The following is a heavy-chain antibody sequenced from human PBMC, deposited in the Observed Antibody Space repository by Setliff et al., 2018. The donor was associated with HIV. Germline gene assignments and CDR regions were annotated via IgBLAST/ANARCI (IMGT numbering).Heavy chain of an antibody. CDR1: GFTFSNYA. V-gene: IGHV3-23*01. Sequence: QPGGSLRLSCAASGFTFSNYAMSWVRQAPGKGLEWVSGISGSGGSTYYVDSVKGRFTISRDNSKNTLYLQMNSLGAADTAVYYCAKNIAGVCYSGLDYWGQGALVTVS. J-gene: IGHJ4*02. D-gene: IGHD2-15*01. CDR3: AKNIAGVCYSGLDY. CDR2: ISGSGGST.